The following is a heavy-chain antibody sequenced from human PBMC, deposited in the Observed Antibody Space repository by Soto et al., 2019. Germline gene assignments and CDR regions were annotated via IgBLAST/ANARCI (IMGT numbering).Heavy chain of an antibody. J-gene: IGHJ6*02. CDR1: GGSISSSNW. CDR2: IYHSGST. Sequence: QVQLQDSGPGLVKPSGTLSLTCAVSGGSISSSNWWSWVRQPPGKGLEWIGEIYHSGSTNYNPSLKSRVPFSVVNCRIQFSLKLSSVTSAEKVVDYLAGARPVAAARPQYTAGYSYGTDYYYYGMGVWGQGTTVTVS. D-gene: IGHD5-18*01. CDR3: AGARPVAAARPQYTAGYSYGTDYYYYGMGV. V-gene: IGHV4-4*02.